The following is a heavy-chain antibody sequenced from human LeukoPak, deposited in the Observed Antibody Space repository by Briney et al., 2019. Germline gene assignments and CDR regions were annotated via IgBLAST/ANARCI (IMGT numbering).Heavy chain of an antibody. J-gene: IGHJ4*02. V-gene: IGHV1-8*01. D-gene: IGHD3-22*01. CDR1: GYTFTSYD. CDR3: AKDLSGIVVVITGYFDY. Sequence: ASVKVSCKASGYTFTSYDINWVRQATGQGLEWMGWMNPNSGNTGYAQKFQGRVTMTRNTSISTAYMELSSLRAEDTAVYYCAKDLSGIVVVITGYFDYWGQGTLVTVSS. CDR2: MNPNSGNT.